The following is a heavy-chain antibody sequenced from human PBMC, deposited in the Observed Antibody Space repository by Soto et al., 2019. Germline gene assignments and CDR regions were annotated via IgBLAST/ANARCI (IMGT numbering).Heavy chain of an antibody. CDR2: ISAYNGNT. CDR3: ARVSRYDFSYWFDP. Sequence: ASVKVSCKASGYTFTSYGISWVRQAPGQGLEWMGWISAYNGNTNYAQKLQGRVTMTTDTSTSTAYMELRSLRSDDTAVYYCARVSRYDFSYWFDPWGQGTLVTVSS. V-gene: IGHV1-18*04. CDR1: GYTFTSYG. D-gene: IGHD3-3*01. J-gene: IGHJ5*02.